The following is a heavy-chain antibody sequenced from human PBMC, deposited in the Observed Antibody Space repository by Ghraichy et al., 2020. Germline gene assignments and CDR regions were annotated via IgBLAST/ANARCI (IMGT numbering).Heavy chain of an antibody. V-gene: IGHV4-31*03. Sequence: SQTLSLTCTVSGGSISSGGYYWSWIRQHPGKGLEWIGYIYYSGSTYYNPSLKSRVTISVDTSKNQFSLKLSSVTAADTAVYYCARERVPRGSLLHYFDYWGQGTLVTVSS. D-gene: IGHD2-15*01. CDR1: GGSISSGGYY. J-gene: IGHJ4*02. CDR3: ARERVPRGSLLHYFDY. CDR2: IYYSGST.